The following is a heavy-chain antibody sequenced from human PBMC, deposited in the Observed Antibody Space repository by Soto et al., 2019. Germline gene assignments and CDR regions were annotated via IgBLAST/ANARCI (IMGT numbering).Heavy chain of an antibody. CDR2: IYYSGST. V-gene: IGHV4-31*03. Sequence: ILSLTCTVSGGSISSGCYYWSWIRQHPGKGLEWIGYIYYSGSTYYNPSLKSRVTISVDTSKNQFSLKLSSVTAADTAVYYCASYVSFDAFDIWGRGTMVTVSS. D-gene: IGHD3-16*01. J-gene: IGHJ3*02. CDR3: ASYVSFDAFDI. CDR1: GGSISSGCYY.